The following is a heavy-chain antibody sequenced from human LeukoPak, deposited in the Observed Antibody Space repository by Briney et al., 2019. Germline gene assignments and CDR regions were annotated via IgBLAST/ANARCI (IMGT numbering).Heavy chain of an antibody. Sequence: GASVKVSCKASGYTFTNYDINWVRQATGQGLEWMGWINPNSGGTNYAQKFQGRVTMTRDTSISTAYMELSRLRSDDTAVYYCARVTGYSSGWYGNDAFDIWGQGTMVTVS. D-gene: IGHD6-19*01. CDR3: ARVTGYSSGWYGNDAFDI. CDR1: GYTFTNYD. V-gene: IGHV1-2*02. J-gene: IGHJ3*02. CDR2: INPNSGGT.